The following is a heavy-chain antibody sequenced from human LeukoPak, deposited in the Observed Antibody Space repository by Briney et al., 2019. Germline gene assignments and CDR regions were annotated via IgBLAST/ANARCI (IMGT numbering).Heavy chain of an antibody. CDR2: IYYSGST. CDR3: AMYNWNYGDAFDI. Sequence: PSETLSLTCTVSGGSISSYYWSWIRQPPGKGLEWIGYIYYSGSTNYNPSLKSRVTISVDTSKNQFSLKLSSVTAADTAVYYCAMYNWNYGDAFDIWGQGTMVTVSS. J-gene: IGHJ3*02. CDR1: GGSISSYY. D-gene: IGHD1-7*01. V-gene: IGHV4-59*08.